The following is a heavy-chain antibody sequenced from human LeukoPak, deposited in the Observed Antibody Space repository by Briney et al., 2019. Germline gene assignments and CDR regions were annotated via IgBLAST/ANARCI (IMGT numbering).Heavy chain of an antibody. CDR2: ISSSGNTI. D-gene: IGHD2-15*01. Sequence: GGSLRLSCAASGFTFSDYCMSWIRQAPGKGLEWVSYISSSGNTIYYADPVKGRFTISRDNAKNSLYLQMNSLRAEDTAVYYCAREQGGYYYYYMDVWGKGTTVTVSS. J-gene: IGHJ6*03. CDR3: AREQGGYYYYYMDV. V-gene: IGHV3-11*04. CDR1: GFTFSDYC.